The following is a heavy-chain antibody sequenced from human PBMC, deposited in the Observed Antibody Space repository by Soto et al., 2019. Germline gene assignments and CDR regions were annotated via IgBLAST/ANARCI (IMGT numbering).Heavy chain of an antibody. CDR2: ISNDGTAT. Sequence: QVQLVESGGGVVQPWRSLRLSCAASGFTFGSHGMHWVRQAPGKGLEWVAVISNDGTATYYADSVKGRFTISRDNSKNTLYVQMNNLRTEDTAVYYCAKDLPGRYSSSWLGHFDYWGQGTLVTVSS. CDR1: GFTFGSHG. J-gene: IGHJ4*02. D-gene: IGHD6-13*01. CDR3: AKDLPGRYSSSWLGHFDY. V-gene: IGHV3-30*18.